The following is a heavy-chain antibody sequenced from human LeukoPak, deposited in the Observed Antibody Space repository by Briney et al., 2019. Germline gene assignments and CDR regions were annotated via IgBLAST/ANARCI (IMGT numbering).Heavy chain of an antibody. V-gene: IGHV4-59*01. CDR2: IYYSGST. CDR3: ARSYDSRGYYYYGMDV. CDR1: GGSISTYY. J-gene: IGHJ6*02. D-gene: IGHD3-22*01. Sequence: SETLSLTCTVSGGSISTYYWSWIRQPPGKVLEWIGYIYYSGSTNYNPSLKSRVTISLDTSKNQFSLRLSSVTAADTAVFYCARSYDSRGYYYYGMDVWGQGTTVTVSS.